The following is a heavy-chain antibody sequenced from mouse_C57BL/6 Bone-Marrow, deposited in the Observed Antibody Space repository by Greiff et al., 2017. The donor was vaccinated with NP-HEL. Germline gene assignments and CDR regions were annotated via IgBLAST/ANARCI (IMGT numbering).Heavy chain of an antibody. V-gene: IGHV1-22*01. J-gene: IGHJ1*03. D-gene: IGHD2-4*01. CDR1: GYTFTDYN. CDR3: ARHDYDGDWYFDV. CDR2: INPNNGGT. Sequence: EVQGVESGPELVKPGASVKMSCKASGYTFTDYNMHWVKQSHGKSLEWIGYINPNNGGTSYNQKFKGKATLTVNKSSSTAYMELRSLTSEDSAVYYCARHDYDGDWYFDVWGTGTTVTVSS.